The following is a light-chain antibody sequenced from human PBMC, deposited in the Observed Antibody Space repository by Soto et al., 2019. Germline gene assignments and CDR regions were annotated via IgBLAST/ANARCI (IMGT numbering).Light chain of an antibody. J-gene: IGKJ4*01. Sequence: DLQMTQSPSSLSASVGDRVTITCRASQDIGRSFAWFQQKPGQAPKSLVYDAFIFQSGVPSRFTVSGSGTDFTLTISGLQPKDFATYYCQQYDSYPYIFGGGTKVEIK. CDR2: DAF. CDR3: QQYDSYPYI. CDR1: QDIGRS. V-gene: IGKV1-16*01.